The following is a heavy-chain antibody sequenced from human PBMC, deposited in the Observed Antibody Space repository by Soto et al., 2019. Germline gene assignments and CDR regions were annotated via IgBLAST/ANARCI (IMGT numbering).Heavy chain of an antibody. CDR1: GFTFDEYA. D-gene: IGHD3-3*01. V-gene: IGHV3-43D*04. CDR2: ISWDGSNR. J-gene: IGHJ4*02. Sequence: GGSLRLSCAASGFTFDEYAMHWVRQPPGKGLEWVSLISWDGSNRYYADSVQGRFTISRDNSKYSLYLEMNSLRPEDTALYYCAKDISRGPTKNYDFWSGPDYWGQGTLVTAPQ. CDR3: AKDISRGPTKNYDFWSGPDY.